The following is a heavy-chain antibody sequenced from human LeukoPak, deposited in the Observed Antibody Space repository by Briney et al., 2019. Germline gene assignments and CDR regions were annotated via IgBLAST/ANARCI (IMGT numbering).Heavy chain of an antibody. D-gene: IGHD6-19*01. Sequence: GGSLRLSCAASGFTFTTYAMSWVRQAPGKGLEWVSSVSKSDGTTYYADSVKGRLTISRDNSKNTLHLQMNGLRADDTAVYYCAMSSGRSYAGVYWGQGTLVTVSS. CDR1: GFTFTTYA. V-gene: IGHV3-23*01. J-gene: IGHJ4*02. CDR3: AMSSGRSYAGVY. CDR2: VSKSDGTT.